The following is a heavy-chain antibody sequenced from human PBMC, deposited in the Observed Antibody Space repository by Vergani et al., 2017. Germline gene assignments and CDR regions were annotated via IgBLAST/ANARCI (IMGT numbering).Heavy chain of an antibody. J-gene: IGHJ4*02. CDR2: ISYDGSNK. D-gene: IGHD1-26*01. Sequence: QVQLVESGGGVVQPGRSLRLSCAASGFTFSSYGMHWVRQAPGKGLEWVAVISYDGSNKYYADSVKGRFTISRDNSKNTLYLQMNSLRAEDTAVYYCARDRSVGATPFDYWGQGTLVTVSS. CDR1: GFTFSSYG. V-gene: IGHV3-30*03. CDR3: ARDRSVGATPFDY.